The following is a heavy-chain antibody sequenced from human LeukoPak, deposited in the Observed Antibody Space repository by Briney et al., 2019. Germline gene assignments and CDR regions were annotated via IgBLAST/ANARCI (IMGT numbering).Heavy chain of an antibody. D-gene: IGHD1-26*01. CDR3: ARDYTPQDRWELGGTYFDY. Sequence: GRSLRLSCAASGFTFSSYGMHWVRQAPGKGLEWVAVIWYDGSNKHYADSVKGRFTISRDNSKNTLYLQMNSLRAEDTAVYYCARDYTPQDRWELGGTYFDYWGQGTLVTVSS. CDR2: IWYDGSNK. J-gene: IGHJ4*02. CDR1: GFTFSSYG. V-gene: IGHV3-33*01.